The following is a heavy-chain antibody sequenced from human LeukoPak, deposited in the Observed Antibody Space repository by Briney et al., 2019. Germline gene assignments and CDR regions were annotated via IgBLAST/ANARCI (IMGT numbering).Heavy chain of an antibody. CDR2: TYYRSKWYN. D-gene: IGHD6-13*01. Sequence: SQTLSLTGAISGDSVSSNSAAWNWIRQSPSRGLEWLGRTYYRSKWYNDYAVSVISRIIINPDTSKNQFSLQLNSVTPEDTAVYYCARGWEPYSSSLDYWGQGTLVTVSS. J-gene: IGHJ4*02. CDR1: GDSVSSNSAA. CDR3: ARGWEPYSSSLDY. V-gene: IGHV6-1*01.